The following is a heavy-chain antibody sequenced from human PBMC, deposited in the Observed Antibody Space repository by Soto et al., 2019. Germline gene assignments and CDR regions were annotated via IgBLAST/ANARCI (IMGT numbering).Heavy chain of an antibody. CDR1: GGTFSSYA. J-gene: IGHJ4*02. D-gene: IGHD6-6*01. CDR2: IIPIFGTA. CDR3: ASTSIAARPEKLPYYFDY. V-gene: IGHV1-69*13. Sequence: ASVKVSCKASGGTFSSYAISWVRQAPGQGLEWMGGIIPIFGTANYAQKFQGRVTITADEPTSTAYMELSSLRSEDTAVYYCASTSIAARPEKLPYYFDYWGQGTLVTVSS.